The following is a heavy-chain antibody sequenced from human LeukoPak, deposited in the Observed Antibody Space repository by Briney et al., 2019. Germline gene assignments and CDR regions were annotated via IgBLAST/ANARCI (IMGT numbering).Heavy chain of an antibody. CDR1: GYTFTSYG. CDR2: ISAYNGNT. CDR3: ARDGLYSSSSYYYYYYGMDV. D-gene: IGHD6-13*01. Sequence: GASVKVSCKASGYTFTSYGISWVRQAPGQGLEWMGWISAYNGNTNYAQKLQGRVTMTTDTSTSTAYMELRSLRSDDTAVYYCARDGLYSSSSYYYYYYGMDVWGQGTTVTVSS. V-gene: IGHV1-18*01. J-gene: IGHJ6*02.